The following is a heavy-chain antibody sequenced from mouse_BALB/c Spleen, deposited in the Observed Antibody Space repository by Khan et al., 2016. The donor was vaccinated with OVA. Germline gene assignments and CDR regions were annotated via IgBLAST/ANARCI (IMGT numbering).Heavy chain of an antibody. V-gene: IGHV1-69*02. CDR3: TRHGSSYDAMDY. D-gene: IGHD1-1*01. CDR1: GYTFTNYF. CDR2: IYPSDGYT. J-gene: IGHJ4*01. Sequence: QVQLQQPGAELVRPGASVKLSCKASGYTFTNYFINWVKQRPGQGLEWIGNIYPSDGYTTYNQKFKDTATLTVDKSSSTAYMHLSSPTSGDSAVYYWTRHGSSYDAMDYWGQGTSVTVSS.